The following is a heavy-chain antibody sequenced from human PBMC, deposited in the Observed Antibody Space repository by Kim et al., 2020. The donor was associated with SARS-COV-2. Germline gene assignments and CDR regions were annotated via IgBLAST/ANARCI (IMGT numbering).Heavy chain of an antibody. CDR3: ARDQGIVGATTFGY. CDR2: ISAYNGNT. CDR1: GYTFTSYG. Sequence: ASVKVSCKASGYTFTSYGISWVRQAPGQGLEWMGWISAYNGNTNYAQKLQGRVTMTTDTSTSTAYMELRSLRSDDTAVYYCARDQGIVGATTFGYWGQGTLVTVSS. V-gene: IGHV1-18*01. J-gene: IGHJ4*02. D-gene: IGHD1-26*01.